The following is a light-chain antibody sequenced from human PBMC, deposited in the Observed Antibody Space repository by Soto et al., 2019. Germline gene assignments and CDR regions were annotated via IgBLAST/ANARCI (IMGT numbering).Light chain of an antibody. CDR2: GAS. J-gene: IGKJ1*01. CDR1: QSVGSD. V-gene: IGKV3-11*01. Sequence: EIVLTQSPATLSLSPGERATLSCRASQSVGSDLAWYQQKPGQAPRLLIYGASSRATGIPDRFSGSRSGPDFTLTISSLQPEDFATYYCQQSYSSPPTFGQGTKADI. CDR3: QQSYSSPPT.